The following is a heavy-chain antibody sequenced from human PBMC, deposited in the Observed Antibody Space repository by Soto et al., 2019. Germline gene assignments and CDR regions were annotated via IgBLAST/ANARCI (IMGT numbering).Heavy chain of an antibody. J-gene: IGHJ3*02. CDR3: ARDESLWFGELRAPHDAFDI. CDR1: GYTFTSYG. D-gene: IGHD3-10*01. CDR2: ISAYNGNT. Sequence: ASVKVSCKASGYTFTSYGISWVRQAPGQELEWMGWISAYNGNTNYAQKLQGRVTMTTDTSTSTAYMELRSLRSDDTAVYYCARDESLWFGELRAPHDAFDIWGQGTMVTVSS. V-gene: IGHV1-18*01.